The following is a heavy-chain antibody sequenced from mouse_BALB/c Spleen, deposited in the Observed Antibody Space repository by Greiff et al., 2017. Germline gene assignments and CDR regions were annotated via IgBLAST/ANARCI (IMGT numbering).Heavy chain of an antibody. CDR3: ARDLHYYGSSPYAMDY. CDR1: GYSITSGYY. J-gene: IGHJ4*01. CDR2: ISYDGSN. Sequence: VQLKESGPGLVKPSQSLSLTCSVTGYSITSGYYWNWIRQFPGNKLEWMGYISYDGSNNYNPSLKNRISITRDTSKNQFFLKLNSVTTEDTATYYCARDLHYYGSSPYAMDYWGQGTSVTVSS. V-gene: IGHV3-6*02. D-gene: IGHD1-1*01.